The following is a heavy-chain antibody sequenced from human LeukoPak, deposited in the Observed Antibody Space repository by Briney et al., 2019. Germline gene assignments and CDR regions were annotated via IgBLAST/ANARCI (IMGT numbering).Heavy chain of an antibody. CDR3: ARSFAGGYYYDSGPFDP. Sequence: PSGTLSLTCAVSGGSISSSNWWSWVRQPPGKGLEWIGEIHHSGSTNYNPSLKSRVTISVDKSKNQFSLKLSSVTAADTAVYYCARSFAGGYYYDSGPFDPWGQGTLVTVSS. CDR1: GGSISSSNW. D-gene: IGHD3-22*01. CDR2: IHHSGST. J-gene: IGHJ5*02. V-gene: IGHV4-4*02.